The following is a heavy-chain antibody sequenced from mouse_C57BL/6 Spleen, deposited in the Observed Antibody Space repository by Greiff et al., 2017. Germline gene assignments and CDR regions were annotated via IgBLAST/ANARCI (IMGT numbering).Heavy chain of an antibody. D-gene: IGHD1-1*01. CDR3: TREVITTVVFDV. CDR1: GFTFSSYA. Sequence: EVNLVESGEGLVKPGGSLKLSCAASGFTFSSYAMSWVRQTPEKRLEWVAYISSGGDYIYYADTVKGRFTISRDNARNTLYLQMSSLKSEDTAMYYCTREVITTVVFDVWGTGTTVTVSS. V-gene: IGHV5-9-1*02. J-gene: IGHJ1*03. CDR2: ISSGGDYI.